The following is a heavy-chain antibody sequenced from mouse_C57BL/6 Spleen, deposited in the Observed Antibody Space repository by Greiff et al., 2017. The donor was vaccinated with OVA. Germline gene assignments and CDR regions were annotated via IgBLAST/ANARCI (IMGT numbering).Heavy chain of an antibody. CDR3: ARSGGNYVNWYFDV. D-gene: IGHD2-1*01. Sequence: VQLQQSGPELVKPGASVKISCKASGYAFSSSWMTWVKQRPGKGLEWIGRIYPGDGDTNYNGKFKGKATLTADKSSSTAYMQLSSLTSEDSAVYFGARSGGNYVNWYFDVWGTGTTVTVSS. CDR2: IYPGDGDT. CDR1: GYAFSSSW. V-gene: IGHV1-82*01. J-gene: IGHJ1*03.